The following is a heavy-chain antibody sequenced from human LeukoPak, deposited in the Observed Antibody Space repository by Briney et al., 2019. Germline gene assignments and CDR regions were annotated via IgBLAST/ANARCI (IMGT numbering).Heavy chain of an antibody. Sequence: PGGSLRLSCAASGFTFSSYAMSWVRQAPGKGLEWVSAISGSGDSTYYADSVKGRFTISRDNSKNTLYLQMNSLRAEDTAVYYCAKAAYYGSGSPLYYFDYWGQGTLVTVSS. CDR1: GFTFSSYA. D-gene: IGHD3-10*01. V-gene: IGHV3-23*01. CDR2: ISGSGDST. CDR3: AKAAYYGSGSPLYYFDY. J-gene: IGHJ4*02.